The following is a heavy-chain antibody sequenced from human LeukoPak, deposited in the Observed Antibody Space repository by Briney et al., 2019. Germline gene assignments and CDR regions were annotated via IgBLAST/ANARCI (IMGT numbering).Heavy chain of an antibody. CDR1: GFTFSSYA. D-gene: IGHD2-15*01. J-gene: IGHJ4*02. Sequence: GRSLRLSCAASGFTFSSYAMHWVRQAPGKGLEWVAVISYDGSNKYYADSVKGRFTISRDDSKNTVYLQMNSLRVEDTAVYYCAKHKRGVADYFDSWGQGTLVTVSS. CDR3: AKHKRGVADYFDS. V-gene: IGHV3-30*04. CDR2: ISYDGSNK.